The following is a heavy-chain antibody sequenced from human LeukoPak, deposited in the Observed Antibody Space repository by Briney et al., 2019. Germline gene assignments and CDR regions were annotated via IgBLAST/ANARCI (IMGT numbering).Heavy chain of an antibody. D-gene: IGHD3-10*01. CDR3: TRVDYYGSGSYYSFDY. V-gene: IGHV3-49*04. Sequence: GGSLRLSCAASGLTFSNAWMSWVRQVPGKGLEWVGLIRSKAYGATTEYAASVKGRFTMSRDDPKSIAYLQMNSLNTEDTAVYYCTRVDYYGSGSYYSFDYWGQGTLVTVSS. CDR1: GLTFSNAW. J-gene: IGHJ4*02. CDR2: IRSKAYGATT.